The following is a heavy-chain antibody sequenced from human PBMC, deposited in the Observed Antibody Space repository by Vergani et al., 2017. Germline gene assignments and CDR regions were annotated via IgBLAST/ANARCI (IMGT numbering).Heavy chain of an antibody. D-gene: IGHD5-18*01. J-gene: IGHJ2*01. V-gene: IGHV1-18*04. CDR1: GYTFTSYG. Sequence: QVQLVQSGAEVKKPGASVKVSCKASGYTFTSYGISWVRQAPGQGLEWMGWISAYNGNTNYAQKLQGRVTMTTDTSTSTAHMELRSLRSDDTAVYYCARDDVDTAFTRRKYWYFDLWGRGTLVTVSS. CDR3: ARDDVDTAFTRRKYWYFDL. CDR2: ISAYNGNT.